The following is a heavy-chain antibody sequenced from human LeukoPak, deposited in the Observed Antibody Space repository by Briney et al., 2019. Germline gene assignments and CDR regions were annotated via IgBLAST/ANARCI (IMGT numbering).Heavy chain of an antibody. CDR2: IESYSRII. D-gene: IGHD4-17*01. CDR3: ARQGPNGDLDF. V-gene: IGHV3-48*01. CDR1: GCTFNTYS. J-gene: IGHJ4*02. Sequence: GGSLRLSCEASGCTFNTYSMNWVRQAPGKGLQWVSYIESYSRIIHYADPVKGRFTISRDDAKNSLFLQMSSLRAEDTAIYYCARQGPNGDLDFWGQGTLVTVSS.